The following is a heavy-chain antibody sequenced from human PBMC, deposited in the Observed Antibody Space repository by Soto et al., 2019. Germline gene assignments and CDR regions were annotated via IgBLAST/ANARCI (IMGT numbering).Heavy chain of an antibody. CDR1: GYTFTSYA. D-gene: IGHD3-22*01. CDR3: ARGADSSGYSYTYYYYGMDV. V-gene: IGHV1-3*01. Sequence: GASVKVSCKASGYTFTSYAMHWVRQAPGQRLEWMGWINAGNGNTKYSQKFQGRVTITRDTSASTAYMELSSLRSEDTAVYYCARGADSSGYSYTYYYYGMDVWGQGTTVTVSS. J-gene: IGHJ6*02. CDR2: INAGNGNT.